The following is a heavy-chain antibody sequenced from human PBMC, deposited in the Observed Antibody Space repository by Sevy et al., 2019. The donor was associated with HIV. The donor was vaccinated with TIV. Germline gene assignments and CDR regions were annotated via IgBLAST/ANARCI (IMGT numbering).Heavy chain of an antibody. V-gene: IGHV3-23*01. Sequence: GGSLRLSCAASGFTFSKYSMSWVRQPPGKGLEWVSTLSFGCGEINHADSVKGRFTISRDNSKNSLYLQMNNLRAEDTAVYYCAKDGYKPSVGDENYYYYYMDVWGKGTTVTVSS. CDR1: GFTFSKYS. CDR2: LSFGCGEI. CDR3: AKDGYKPSVGDENYYYYYMDV. D-gene: IGHD1-20*01. J-gene: IGHJ6*03.